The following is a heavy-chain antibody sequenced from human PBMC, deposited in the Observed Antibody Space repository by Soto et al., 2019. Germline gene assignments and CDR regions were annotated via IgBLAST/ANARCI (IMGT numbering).Heavy chain of an antibody. J-gene: IGHJ1*01. CDR2: VFDSGST. CDR1: GGSMSGYH. Sequence: QVQLQESGPGLVKPSETLSLTCTVSGGSMSGYHWTWIRQSPGKELEFIGSVFDSGSTKSNPSLRSRVAVSMDAYKNQFSLKLSSVTATDTAVYYCASCLNSAGSCLRFLRWGQGTLVTVSS. D-gene: IGHD2-15*01. V-gene: IGHV4-59*01. CDR3: ASCLNSAGSCLRFLR.